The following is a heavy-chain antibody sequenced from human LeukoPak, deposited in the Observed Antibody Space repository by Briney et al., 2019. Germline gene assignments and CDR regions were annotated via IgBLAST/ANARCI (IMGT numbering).Heavy chain of an antibody. D-gene: IGHD1-26*01. Sequence: GESLKISCKGSGYSFTSYWIGWVLQMPGKGLEWMGIIYPGDSDTRYSPSFQGQVTISADKSISTAYLQWSSLKASDTAMYYCARGSGSYHTAYMNWGQGSLVTVSS. CDR3: ARGSGSYHTAYMN. CDR1: GYSFTSYW. J-gene: IGHJ4*02. CDR2: IYPGDSDT. V-gene: IGHV5-51*01.